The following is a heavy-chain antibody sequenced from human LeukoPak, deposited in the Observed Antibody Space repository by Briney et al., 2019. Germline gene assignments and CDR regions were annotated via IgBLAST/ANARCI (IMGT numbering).Heavy chain of an antibody. J-gene: IGHJ4*02. V-gene: IGHV3-30*03. CDR1: GFTFSSYG. Sequence: PGRSLRLSCAASGFTFSSYGMHWVRQVPGKGLEWVAVISYDGSNKYYADSVKGRFTISRDNSKNTLYLQMNSLRAEDTAVYYCATDHDHGDRLPLSDYWGQGTLVTVSS. CDR2: ISYDGSNK. D-gene: IGHD4-17*01. CDR3: ATDHDHGDRLPLSDY.